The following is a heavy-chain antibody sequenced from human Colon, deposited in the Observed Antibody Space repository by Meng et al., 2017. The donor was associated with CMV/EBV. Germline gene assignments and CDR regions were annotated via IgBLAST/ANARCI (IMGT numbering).Heavy chain of an antibody. Sequence: GESLKISCAASGVTFDDYAMHWLRQAPGKGLEWVSLISGDSVTTYYGDSVSGRFTISRDNSKKSLYLQMDFLGPEDTAIYYCSKDRTKFASGWFDFWGQGTLVTVSS. J-gene: IGHJ4*02. CDR3: SKDRTKFASGWFDF. D-gene: IGHD6-19*01. V-gene: IGHV3-43D*03. CDR2: ISGDSVTT. CDR1: GVTFDDYA.